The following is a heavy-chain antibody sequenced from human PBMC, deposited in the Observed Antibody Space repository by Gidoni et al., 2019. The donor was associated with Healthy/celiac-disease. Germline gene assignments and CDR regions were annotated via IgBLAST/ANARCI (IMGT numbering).Heavy chain of an antibody. CDR3: ARDYEAYFDL. J-gene: IGHJ2*01. D-gene: IGHD4-17*01. Sequence: QLQLQESGTGLVKPSETLSLTCTVSGGSLSSSSYYWGWIRQPPGRGLEWIGSIYYSGSTYYNPSLKSRVTISVDTSKNQFSLKLSSVTAADTAVYYCARDYEAYFDLWGRGTLVTVSS. CDR2: IYYSGST. CDR1: GGSLSSSSYY. V-gene: IGHV4-39*01.